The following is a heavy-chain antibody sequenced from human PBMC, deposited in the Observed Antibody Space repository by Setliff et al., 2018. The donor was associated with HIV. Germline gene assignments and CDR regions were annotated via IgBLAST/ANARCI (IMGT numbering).Heavy chain of an antibody. D-gene: IGHD3-10*01. CDR2: CSAYNGNT. CDR1: GYTFTTYG. CDR3: ARDRAGDAFDI. J-gene: IGHJ3*02. V-gene: IGHV1-18*01. Sequence: ASVKVSCKASGYTFTTYGINWVRQAPGQGLEWMGWCSAYNGNTNYAQKLQGRVTMTTDTSTSTAYMELRSLRSDDTAVYYCARDRAGDAFDIWGQGTMVTVSS.